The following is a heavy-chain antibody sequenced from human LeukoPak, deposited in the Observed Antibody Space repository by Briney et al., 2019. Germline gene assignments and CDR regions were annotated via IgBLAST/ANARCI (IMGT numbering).Heavy chain of an antibody. D-gene: IGHD2-15*01. CDR1: GFTFSNYG. CDR2: ISGSGGST. Sequence: PGGSLRLSCAASGFTFSNYGMHWVRQAPGKGLEWVSAISGSGGSTYYADSVKGRFTISRDNSKNTLYLQMNNLRAEDTAIYYCARVGSRYCSGANCYDGFWGQGTLVSVSS. V-gene: IGHV3-23*01. CDR3: ARVGSRYCSGANCYDGF. J-gene: IGHJ4*02.